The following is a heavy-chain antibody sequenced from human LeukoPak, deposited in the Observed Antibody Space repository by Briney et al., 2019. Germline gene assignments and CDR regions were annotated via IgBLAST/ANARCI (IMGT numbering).Heavy chain of an antibody. V-gene: IGHV4-31*03. D-gene: IGHD5-18*01. CDR2: IYDSGNT. CDR3: ARNSYGTDY. CDR1: GGSISSGGYY. J-gene: IGHJ4*02. Sequence: SETLSLTCTVSGGSISSGGYYWTWIRQHPGRGLEWIGYIYDSGNTYYNPSLKSRVTISVDTSKNQFSLKLSSVTAADTAVYYCARNSYGTDYWGQGTLVTVSS.